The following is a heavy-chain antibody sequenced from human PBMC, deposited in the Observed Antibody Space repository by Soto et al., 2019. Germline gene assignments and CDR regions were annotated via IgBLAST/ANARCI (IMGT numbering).Heavy chain of an antibody. Sequence: QITLKESGPTLVKPTQTLTLTCSSSGFSLSTSGVAVGWIRQPPGKALEWLAVIYWDNDRRYSPSLKSRLTITKDTSKNQVVLRMTNMDPVDTATYYCAHRVPIEGHFGPWGQGTLVTVSS. CDR3: AHRVPIEGHFGP. V-gene: IGHV2-5*02. CDR2: IYWDNDR. CDR1: GFSLSTSGVA. J-gene: IGHJ5*02.